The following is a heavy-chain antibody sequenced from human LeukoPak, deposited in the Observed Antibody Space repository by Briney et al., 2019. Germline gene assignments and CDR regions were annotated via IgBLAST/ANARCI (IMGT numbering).Heavy chain of an antibody. CDR3: ATGRRSSGWDIDY. D-gene: IGHD6-19*01. CDR2: MNPNSGNT. V-gene: IGHV1-8*01. CDR1: GYTFTIYY. Sequence: ASVKVSCKASGYTFTIYYINWVRQATGQGLEWMGWMNPNSGNTGYAQKFQGRVTMTRNTSISTAYMELSSLRCADPAVYYCATGRRSSGWDIDYWGQGTLVTVSS. J-gene: IGHJ4*02.